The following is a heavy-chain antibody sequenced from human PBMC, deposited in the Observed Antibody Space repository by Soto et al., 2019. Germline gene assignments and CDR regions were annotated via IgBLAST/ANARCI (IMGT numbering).Heavy chain of an antibody. CDR3: ARPPGYISDWYYFDL. Sequence: ASVKVSCKASGYTFIDYYMHWVRQAPGQGFEWMGRISPRSGGTNYAQKFQDRVTMTWDTSLNTAYMELSSLISEDTAVYYCARPPGYISDWYYFDLWGQGTLVTVSS. D-gene: IGHD3-9*01. CDR2: ISPRSGGT. V-gene: IGHV1-2*02. J-gene: IGHJ4*02. CDR1: GYTFIDYY.